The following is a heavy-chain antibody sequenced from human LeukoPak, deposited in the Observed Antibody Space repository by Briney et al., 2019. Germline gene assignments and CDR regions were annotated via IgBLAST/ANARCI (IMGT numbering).Heavy chain of an antibody. CDR2: ISYDGSNK. CDR3: ARGIAARPVDY. D-gene: IGHD6-6*01. Sequence: PGGSLRLSCAASGFTFSSYGMHWVRQAPGKGLEWVAVISYDGSNKYYADSVKGRFTISRDNSKNTLYLQMNSLRAEDTAVYYCARGIAARPVDYWGQGTLVTVSS. V-gene: IGHV3-30*03. CDR1: GFTFSSYG. J-gene: IGHJ4*02.